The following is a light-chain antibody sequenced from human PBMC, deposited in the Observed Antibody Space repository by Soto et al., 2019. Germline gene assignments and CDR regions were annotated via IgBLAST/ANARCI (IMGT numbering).Light chain of an antibody. Sequence: SVLAQSPGPVSLSPGERATLCLMASQTVTNAYLAWYQQKDGQAPRLLIYDASTRATGIPDRFSGSGSGPEYTLTISRLEPEDFAVYSCQQYGFSPISFGQGTRLEI. V-gene: IGKV3-20*01. J-gene: IGKJ5*01. CDR2: DAS. CDR1: QTVTNAY. CDR3: QQYGFSPIS.